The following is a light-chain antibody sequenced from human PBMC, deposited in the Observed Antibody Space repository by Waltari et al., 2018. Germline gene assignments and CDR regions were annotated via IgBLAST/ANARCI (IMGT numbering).Light chain of an antibody. V-gene: IGKV3-20*01. J-gene: IGKJ1*01. CDR1: QSVSRA. CDR3: QHYVRLPVT. CDR2: GSS. Sequence: EYALTQSPGTLSLSPADRATLPCRASQSVSRALAWYQQKPGQAPRLIIYGSSSRATGIPDRFTGSGSGTDFSLTISSLESEDFAVYYCQHYVRLPVTFGQGTNVEIK.